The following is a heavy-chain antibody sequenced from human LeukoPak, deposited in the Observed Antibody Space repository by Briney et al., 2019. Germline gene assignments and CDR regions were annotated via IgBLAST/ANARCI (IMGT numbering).Heavy chain of an antibody. D-gene: IGHD3-9*01. J-gene: IGHJ4*02. CDR3: YSAFDWFNFDY. CDR2: IYYSGST. V-gene: IGHV4-39*01. CDR1: GGSISSSSYY. Sequence: SETLSLTCTVSGGSISSSSYYWGWVRQPPGKGLEWSVGIYYSGSTYYNPSLKSRITISLYTSKKKFSLRLRLVTAADTAVYYCYSAFDWFNFDYWGQGTLVTVSS.